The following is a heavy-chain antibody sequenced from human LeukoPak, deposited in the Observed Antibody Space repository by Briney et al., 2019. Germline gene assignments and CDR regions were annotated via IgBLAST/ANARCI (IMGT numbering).Heavy chain of an antibody. D-gene: IGHD1-26*01. CDR1: GFTFSSYG. Sequence: PGGSLRLSCAASGFTFSSYGMHWVRQAPGKGLEWVAFIRYDGSNKYYADSVKGRFTISRDNSKNTLYLQMNSLRAEDTAVYYCAKDRGSYYVDYYYIDVWGKGTTVTISS. CDR3: AKDRGSYYVDYYYIDV. J-gene: IGHJ6*03. V-gene: IGHV3-30*02. CDR2: IRYDGSNK.